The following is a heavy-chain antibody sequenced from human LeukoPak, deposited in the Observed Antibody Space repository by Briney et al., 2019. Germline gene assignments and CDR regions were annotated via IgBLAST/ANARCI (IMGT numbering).Heavy chain of an antibody. J-gene: IGHJ4*02. CDR2: INPNSGGT. Sequence: GASVKVSCKASGYTFTRYYMHWVRQAPGQGLEWMGWINPNSGGTDYAQKFQGRVTMTRDTSISTTYMDLSRLRSDDTAVYYCARGDYYDSSGYPDYWGQGTLVTVSS. D-gene: IGHD3-22*01. CDR1: GYTFTRYY. V-gene: IGHV1-2*02. CDR3: ARGDYYDSSGYPDY.